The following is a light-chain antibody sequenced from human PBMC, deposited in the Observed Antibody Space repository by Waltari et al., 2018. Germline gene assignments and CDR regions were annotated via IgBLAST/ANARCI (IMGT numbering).Light chain of an antibody. J-gene: IGKJ1*01. CDR2: AAS. V-gene: IGKV1-27*01. CDR3: QKYDNAPWT. CDR1: QGISNY. Sequence: DIQMTQSPSSLSASVGDRVTITCRASQGISNYLAWYQQKPGNVPKLLINAASTLQSGVPSRISGSGSGTDFTLTISSLQPEDVATYYCQKYDNAPWTFGQGTKVEIK.